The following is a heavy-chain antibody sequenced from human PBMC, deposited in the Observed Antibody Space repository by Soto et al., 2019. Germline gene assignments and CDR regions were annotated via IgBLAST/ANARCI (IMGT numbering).Heavy chain of an antibody. CDR1: GFTFSSYA. V-gene: IGHV3-30-3*01. CDR2: ISYDGSNK. Sequence: GGSLRLSCAASGFTFSSYAMHWVRQAPGKGLEWVAVISYDGSNKYYADSVKGRFTISRDNSKNTLYLQMNSLRAEDTAVYYCARDLFDHSSWYLYYYYGMHVWGQGTSVTVSS. CDR3: ARDLFDHSSWYLYYYYGMHV. D-gene: IGHD6-13*01. J-gene: IGHJ6*02.